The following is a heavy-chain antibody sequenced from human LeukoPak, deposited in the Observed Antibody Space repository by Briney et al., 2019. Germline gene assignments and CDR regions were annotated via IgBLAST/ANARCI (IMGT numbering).Heavy chain of an antibody. Sequence: SETLSLTCGVSDYSISTDYYWGWLRQPPGKGLEWIGNVHHSDRTYYYNPSLTSRVTISVDTSKNQFSLELTSVTAADTAVYYCARIVCGDSGGYSDFWGQGTLVIVSS. CDR3: ARIVCGDSGGYSDF. CDR1: DYSISTDYY. CDR2: VHHSDRTY. V-gene: IGHV4-38-2*01. J-gene: IGHJ4*02. D-gene: IGHD4-17*01.